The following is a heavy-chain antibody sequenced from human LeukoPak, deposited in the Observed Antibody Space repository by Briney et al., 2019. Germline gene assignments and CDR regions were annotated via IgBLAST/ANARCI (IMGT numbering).Heavy chain of an antibody. D-gene: IGHD1-26*01. CDR2: IYYTGSA. CDR1: GGSISSYY. V-gene: IGHV4-59*08. Sequence: SETLSLTCTVSGGSISSYYWSWIRQPPGKGLEWIGHIYYTGSADYNPSLKSRVTISVDTSKNQFSLKLTSVTAADTALYHCARLEYSGTYTIDYWGQGTLVTVSS. CDR3: ARLEYSGTYTIDY. J-gene: IGHJ4*02.